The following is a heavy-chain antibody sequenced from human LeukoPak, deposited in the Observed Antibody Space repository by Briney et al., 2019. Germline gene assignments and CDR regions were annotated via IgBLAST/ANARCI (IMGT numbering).Heavy chain of an antibody. CDR3: AKAAGYSTIYWFDP. V-gene: IGHV4-59*01. J-gene: IGHJ5*02. D-gene: IGHD6-13*01. CDR2: IYYSGTS. CDR1: GGSISSYY. Sequence: SETLSLTCTVSGGSISSYYWSWIRQPPGKGLEWIGYIYYSGTSNYNPSLKSRVTMSVDTPNNQFSLKLNSVTAADTAVYYCAKAAGYSTIYWFDPWGQGTLVTVSS.